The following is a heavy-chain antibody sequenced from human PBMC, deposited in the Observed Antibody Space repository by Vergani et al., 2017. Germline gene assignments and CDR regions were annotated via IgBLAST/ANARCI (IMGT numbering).Heavy chain of an antibody. J-gene: IGHJ3*02. CDR1: GYTFTSYY. Sequence: QVQLVQSGAEVKKPGASVKVSCKASGYTFTSYYMHWVRQAPGQGLEWMGIINPMGGSTSYAQTFKGRVTMTRDTSTSTVYMELGSLRSEDMAVYYCARSGYSYGPLGAFDIWGQGTMVTVSS. D-gene: IGHD5-18*01. CDR2: INPMGGST. V-gene: IGHV1-46*03. CDR3: ARSGYSYGPLGAFDI.